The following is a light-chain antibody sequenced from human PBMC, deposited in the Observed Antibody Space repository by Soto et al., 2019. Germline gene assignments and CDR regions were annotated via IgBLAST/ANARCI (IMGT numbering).Light chain of an antibody. Sequence: EIVLTQSPGTLSLSPGEGATLSCRASQSVSSNYLAWYQQKPGQAPRLLIFGASNRASDITDRFSGSGSGTDFTRTLRRLEPEDFAVYYCQQYGSSPPYTFGQGTNLEIK. CDR1: QSVSSNY. J-gene: IGKJ2*01. V-gene: IGKV3-20*01. CDR2: GAS. CDR3: QQYGSSPPYT.